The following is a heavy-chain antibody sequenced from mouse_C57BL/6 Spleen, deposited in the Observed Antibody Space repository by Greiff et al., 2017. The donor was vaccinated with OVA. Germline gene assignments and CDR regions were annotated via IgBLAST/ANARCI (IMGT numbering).Heavy chain of an antibody. D-gene: IGHD4-1*01. V-gene: IGHV1-7*01. J-gene: IGHJ4*01. CDR1: GYTFTSYW. CDR2: INPSSGYT. Sequence: VQLQQSGAELAKPGASVKLSCKASGYTFTSYWMHWVKQRPGQGLEWIGYINPSSGYTKYNQKFKDKATLTADKSSSTAYMQLSSLTYEDSAVYYCARELSLTFYAMDYWGQGTSVTVSS. CDR3: ARELSLTFYAMDY.